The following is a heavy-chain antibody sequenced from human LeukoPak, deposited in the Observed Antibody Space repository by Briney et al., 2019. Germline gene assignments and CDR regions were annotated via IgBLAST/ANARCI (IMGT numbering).Heavy chain of an antibody. CDR2: ISGSGGST. V-gene: IGHV3-23*01. Sequence: GGSLRLSCAASGFTFSNYDMSWVRQAPGKGLEWVSGISGSGGSTYHADSVKGRFTISRDNSKNTLYLQMNSLRAEDTAVYYCAKYTERAFDVWGQGTTVTVSS. D-gene: IGHD2-2*02. CDR3: AKYTERAFDV. J-gene: IGHJ3*01. CDR1: GFTFSNYD.